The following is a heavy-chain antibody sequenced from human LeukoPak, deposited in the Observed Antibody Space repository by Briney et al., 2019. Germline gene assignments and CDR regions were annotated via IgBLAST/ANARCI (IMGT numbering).Heavy chain of an antibody. V-gene: IGHV3-74*01. D-gene: IGHD3-10*01. Sequence: GSLRLSCAGSGFTFNNYWMHWVRQAPGKGLVWVSGINSDGSSTNCADSVKGRFTISRDNAKNTLFLQMDSLRDEDTAVYYCGLSMVRALSPDYWGQGTLVTVSS. CDR3: GLSMVRALSPDY. CDR2: INSDGSST. CDR1: GFTFNNYW. J-gene: IGHJ4*02.